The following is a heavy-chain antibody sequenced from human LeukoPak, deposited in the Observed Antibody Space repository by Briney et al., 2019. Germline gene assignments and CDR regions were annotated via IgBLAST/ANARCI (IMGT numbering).Heavy chain of an antibody. V-gene: IGHV4-4*07. J-gene: IGHJ6*03. CDR2: IYPAVST. D-gene: IGHD3-22*01. CDR1: GSPMYSYY. Sequence: ETLSLTCTLCGSPMYSYYWSWIPQTAGKGLACIGRIYPAVSTTYNPSLKSRVAMSVGPSKNQFALRLSAVTAADTGVYYCAGMKFYDSTGHTPGHYMDVWGKGTTVTVSS. CDR3: AGMKFYDSTGHTPGHYMDV.